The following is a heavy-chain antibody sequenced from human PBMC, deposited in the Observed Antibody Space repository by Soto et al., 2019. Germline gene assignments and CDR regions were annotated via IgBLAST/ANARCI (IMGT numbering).Heavy chain of an antibody. J-gene: IGHJ4*02. CDR1: GFTFSAYW. Sequence: GGSLRLSCSVSGFTFSAYWMHWVRQVPGKGLTWVSRISDDGSTATYADSVKGRFVISRDNAKNSLYLEMNSLRAEDTAVYYCAAWAEGATEVHWGQGTLVTVSS. V-gene: IGHV3-74*01. CDR3: AAWAEGATEVH. CDR2: ISDDGSTA. D-gene: IGHD2-15*01.